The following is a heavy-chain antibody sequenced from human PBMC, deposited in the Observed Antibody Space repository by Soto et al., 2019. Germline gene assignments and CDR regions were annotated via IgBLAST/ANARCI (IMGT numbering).Heavy chain of an antibody. Sequence: QVQLQESGPGLVKPSQTLSLTCTVSGGSISSGGYYWSWIRQHPGKGLEWIGYIYYSGSTYYNPSLKSRVTISVDTSKNQFSLKLSSVTAADTAVYYCAGSPRYSSSWGDKFDIWGQGTMVTVSS. CDR3: AGSPRYSSSWGDKFDI. CDR2: IYYSGST. V-gene: IGHV4-31*03. CDR1: GGSISSGGYY. D-gene: IGHD6-13*01. J-gene: IGHJ3*02.